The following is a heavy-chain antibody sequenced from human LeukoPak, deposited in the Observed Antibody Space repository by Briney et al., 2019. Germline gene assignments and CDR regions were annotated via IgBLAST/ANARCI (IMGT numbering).Heavy chain of an antibody. CDR3: ARDWGAYYDILTGYYKYNWFDP. J-gene: IGHJ5*02. Sequence: KPSETLSLTCTVSGGSISSSSYYWGWIRQPPGKGLEWIGSIYYSGSTYYNPSLKSRVTISVDTSKNHFSVKLSSVTAADTAVYYCARDWGAYYDILTGYYKYNWFDPWGQGTLVTVSS. CDR1: GGSISSSSYY. V-gene: IGHV4-39*07. CDR2: IYYSGST. D-gene: IGHD3-9*01.